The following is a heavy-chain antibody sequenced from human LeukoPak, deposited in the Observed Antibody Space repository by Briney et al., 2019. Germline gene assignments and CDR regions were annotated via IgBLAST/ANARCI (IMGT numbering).Heavy chain of an antibody. V-gene: IGHV3-21*01. CDR1: GLTFDDYA. CDR3: ARDRSGSHYYIDV. Sequence: GGSLRLSCAASGLTFDDYAMHWVRQAPGKGLEWVSSISSSSSYIYYADSVKGRFTISRDNAKNTLDLQMNSLRAEDTAVYYCARDRSGSHYYIDVWGKGTTVTVSS. J-gene: IGHJ6*03. D-gene: IGHD1-26*01. CDR2: ISSSSSYI.